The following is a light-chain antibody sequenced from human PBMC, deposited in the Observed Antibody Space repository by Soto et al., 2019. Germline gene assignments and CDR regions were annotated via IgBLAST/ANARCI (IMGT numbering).Light chain of an antibody. CDR3: QQYGT. J-gene: IGKJ1*01. CDR2: GAS. CDR1: QSVSSD. V-gene: IGKV3-15*01. Sequence: EIVMTQSPATLSVSPGERATLSCRASQSVSSDLAWYQQKPGQAPRLLIYGASTRATGIPARFSGSGSGTEFTLTISSLQSEDFAVYYFQQYGTFGQGTKVEIK.